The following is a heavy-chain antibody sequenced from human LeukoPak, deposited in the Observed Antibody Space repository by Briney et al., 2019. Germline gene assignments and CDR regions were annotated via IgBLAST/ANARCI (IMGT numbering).Heavy chain of an antibody. V-gene: IGHV5-51*01. CDR1: GYSFTSYW. CDR2: ICPGDSDT. D-gene: IGHD3-22*01. J-gene: IGHJ5*02. CDR3: ARNSPDSSGYLNWFDP. Sequence: GESLKISCKGSGYSFTSYWIGWVRQMPGKGLEWMGIICPGDSDTRYSPSFQGQVTISADKSISTAYLQWSSLKASDTAMYYCARNSPDSSGYLNWFDPWGQGTLVTVSS.